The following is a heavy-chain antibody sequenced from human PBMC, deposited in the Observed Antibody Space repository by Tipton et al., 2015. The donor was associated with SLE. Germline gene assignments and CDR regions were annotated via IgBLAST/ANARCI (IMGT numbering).Heavy chain of an antibody. CDR3: ATQHYDSYGIWGRLDY. D-gene: IGHD3-22*01. CDR2: INHSGST. V-gene: IGHV4-34*01. CDR1: GGSFSDFN. J-gene: IGHJ4*02. Sequence: GLVKPSETLSLTCAVYGGSFSDFNWSWIRQSPGKGLEWIGEINHSGSTNYNPSLKSRVTISVDTSKNQFSLKLSSVTATDTAVYYCATQHYDSYGIWGRLDYWGQGTLVAVSS.